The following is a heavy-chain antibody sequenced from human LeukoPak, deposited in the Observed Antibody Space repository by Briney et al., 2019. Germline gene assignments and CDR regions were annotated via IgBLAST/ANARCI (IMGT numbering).Heavy chain of an antibody. CDR1: GFPFRSYA. D-gene: IGHD3-10*01. J-gene: IGHJ4*02. CDR3: AKDYYESGSYYQRDFDH. Sequence: QTGGSLILSCVASGFPFRSYAMNWVRQAPGKGPEWVAAIWSDGRRIYYADSVRGRFTISRDDSKNTLYLQMNTLRAEDTAVYYCAKDYYESGSYYQRDFDHWGQGTLVTVSS. CDR2: IWSDGRRI. V-gene: IGHV3-33*06.